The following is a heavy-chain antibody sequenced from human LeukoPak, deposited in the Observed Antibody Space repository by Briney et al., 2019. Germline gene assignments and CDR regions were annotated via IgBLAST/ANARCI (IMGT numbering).Heavy chain of an antibody. D-gene: IGHD3-9*01. CDR2: IYSGGST. J-gene: IGHJ5*02. CDR1: GLTVSSNY. Sequence: GGSLRLSCAASGLTVSSNYMSCVRQAPGKGLECVSVIYSGGSTYYADSVKGRFTISRDNSKNTLYLQMNSLRAEDTAVYYCARYLEGWFDPWGQGTLVTVSP. V-gene: IGHV3-53*01. CDR3: ARYLEGWFDP.